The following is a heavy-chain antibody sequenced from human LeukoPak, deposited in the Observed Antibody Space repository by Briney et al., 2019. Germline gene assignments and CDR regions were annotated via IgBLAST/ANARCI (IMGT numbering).Heavy chain of an antibody. CDR2: TNPISGYT. CDR1: GYTLTKYD. J-gene: IGHJ3*02. V-gene: IGHV1-8*01. D-gene: IGHD6-13*01. CDR3: ARGNRLYTSSWSSLAFDI. Sequence: ASVKVSCKASGYTLTKYDINWVRQATGQGLEWMGWTNPISGYTGYAQRFQGRATMTRDTSISTAYMELSSLRSEDTAVYYCARGNRLYTSSWSSLAFDIWGQGTMVTVSS.